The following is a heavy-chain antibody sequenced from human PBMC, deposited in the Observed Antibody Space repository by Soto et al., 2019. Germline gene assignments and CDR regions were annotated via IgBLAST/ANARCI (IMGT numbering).Heavy chain of an antibody. Sequence: EVQLVESGGGLVQPGGSLRLSCAASGFTFSGYWMSWVRQAPGKGLEWVANIKQDGSEQFYVDSVRGRFTISRDNAKNSLYLQMNSLRAEDTAVYYCAREAVWGQGTTVTVSS. V-gene: IGHV3-7*05. CDR1: GFTFSGYW. J-gene: IGHJ6*02. CDR3: AREAV. CDR2: IKQDGSEQ.